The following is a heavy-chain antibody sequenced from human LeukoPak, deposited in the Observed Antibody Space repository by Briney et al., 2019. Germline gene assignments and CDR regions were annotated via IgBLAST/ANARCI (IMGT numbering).Heavy chain of an antibody. CDR2: MNPNSGNT. CDR1: GYTFTSYD. CDR3: ARGPSRVLWFGELLNYWFDP. D-gene: IGHD3-10*01. V-gene: IGHV1-8*01. J-gene: IGHJ5*02. Sequence: ASVKVSCKASGYTFTSYDINRVRQAPGQGLEWMGWMNPNSGNTGYAQKFQGRVTMTRNTSISTAYMELSSLRSEDTAVYYCARGPSRVLWFGELLNYWFDPWGQGTLVTVSS.